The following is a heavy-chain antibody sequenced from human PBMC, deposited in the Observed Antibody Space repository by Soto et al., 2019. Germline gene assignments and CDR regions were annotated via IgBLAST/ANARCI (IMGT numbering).Heavy chain of an antibody. Sequence: LRLSCAASGFSFSDYGMHWVRQAPGKGLEWVAVIWYDGSEKYYTDSVRGRFTISRDNSKNTLYLQMNSLRAEDTAVYYCARGWFRSGGDFDSWGQGALVTVSS. CDR1: GFSFSDYG. V-gene: IGHV3-33*01. D-gene: IGHD6-19*01. CDR2: IWYDGSEK. J-gene: IGHJ4*02. CDR3: ARGWFRSGGDFDS.